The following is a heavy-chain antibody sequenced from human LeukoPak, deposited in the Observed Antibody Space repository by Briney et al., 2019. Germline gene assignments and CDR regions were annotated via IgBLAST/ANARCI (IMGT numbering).Heavy chain of an antibody. CDR1: GGSFSGYY. V-gene: IGHV4-34*01. CDR2: INHSGST. J-gene: IGHJ4*02. D-gene: IGHD2-15*01. CDR3: ASRPILGYCSGGSCQARLVASDY. Sequence: PSETLSLTCAVYGGSFSGYYWSWIRQPPGKGLEWIGEINHSGSTNYNPSLKSRVTISVDTSKNQFSLKLSSVTAADTAVYYCASRPILGYCSGGSCQARLVASDYWGQGTLVTVSS.